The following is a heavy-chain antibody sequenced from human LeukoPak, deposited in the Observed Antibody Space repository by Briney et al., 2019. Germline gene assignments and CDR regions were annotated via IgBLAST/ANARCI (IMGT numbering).Heavy chain of an antibody. CDR1: GFAFSSYS. CDR3: ARDAASGNNWFDP. J-gene: IGHJ5*02. CDR2: ISSSGTSI. D-gene: IGHD3-3*01. V-gene: IGHV3-48*01. Sequence: GGSRRLSCAASGFAFSSYSMNWVRQAPGKGLEWVSYISSSGTSIYYADSVKGRFTISRDNAENSLYLHMNSLRGEDTAVYFCARDAASGNNWFDPWGQGTLVTVSS.